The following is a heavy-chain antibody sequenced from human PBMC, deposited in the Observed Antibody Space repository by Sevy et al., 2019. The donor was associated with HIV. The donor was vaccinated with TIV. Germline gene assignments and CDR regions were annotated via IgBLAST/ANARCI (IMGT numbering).Heavy chain of an antibody. CDR2: IYSGGYT. CDR3: ATGGGDN. J-gene: IGHJ4*02. V-gene: IGHV3-53*01. Sequence: GGSLRLSCAASGFTVSSNYMSWVRQAPGKGLEWVSVIYSGGYTYYVDSVKGRFTIARDDAKNTLYLQMNNLRAEDTAVYYCATGGGDNWGQGTLVTVSS. CDR1: GFTVSSNY.